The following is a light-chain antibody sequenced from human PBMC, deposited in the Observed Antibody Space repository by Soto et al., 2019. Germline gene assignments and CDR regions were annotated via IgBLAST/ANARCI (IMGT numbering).Light chain of an antibody. J-gene: IGKJ1*01. CDR1: QSVSTY. CDR2: DAS. V-gene: IGKV3-11*01. CDR3: QQRSNWPSTWT. Sequence: EIVLTQSPATLSLSPGQRATLSCRASQSVSTYLAWYQQKPGQAPRLLIYDASTRATGIPARFSGSGSGTDFTLTISSLSPEDFAVYYCQQRSNWPSTWTFGQGTKGEIK.